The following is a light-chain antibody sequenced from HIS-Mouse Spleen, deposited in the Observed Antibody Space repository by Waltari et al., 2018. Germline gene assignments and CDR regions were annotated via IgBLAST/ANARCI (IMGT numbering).Light chain of an antibody. V-gene: IGLV3-10*01. J-gene: IGLJ2*01. CDR2: EDS. CDR3: YSTDSSGNHRV. Sequence: SYELTPPPSVSVSPGQTARITSSVDALPKTYAYWYQQKSGQAPVLVIYEDSKRPSGIPERFSGSSSGTMATLTISGAQVEDEADYYCYSTDSSGNHRVFGGGTKLTVL. CDR1: ALPKTY.